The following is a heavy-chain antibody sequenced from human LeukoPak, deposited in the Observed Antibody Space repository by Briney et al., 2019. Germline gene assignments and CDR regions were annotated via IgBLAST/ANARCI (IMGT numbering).Heavy chain of an antibody. CDR1: GGSISSYY. CDR2: IYYSGSSGST. CDR3: AGGGDGYQTRFDY. V-gene: IGHV4-59*01. D-gene: IGHD5-24*01. J-gene: IGHJ4*02. Sequence: PSETLSLTCTVSGGSISSYYWNWIRQPPEKGLEWIGYIYYSGSSGSTNYNPSLRSRVTTSADTSKNQFSLKMTSVTAADTAVYYCAGGGDGYQTRFDYWGQGTLLTVSS.